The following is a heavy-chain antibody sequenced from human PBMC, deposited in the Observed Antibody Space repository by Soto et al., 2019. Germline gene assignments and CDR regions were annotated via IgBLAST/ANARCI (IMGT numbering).Heavy chain of an antibody. Sequence: EVRLLESGGGLVQPGGSLRLSCAASGFTFSSYALSWVRQAPGKGLEWVSAISDSGRSTYYAGSVKGRFTISRDKSKNTLYLQMNSLRAEDTAVYYCAKGIKWELPFDYWGQGTLVTVSS. CDR3: AKGIKWELPFDY. V-gene: IGHV3-23*01. CDR1: GFTFSSYA. D-gene: IGHD1-26*01. J-gene: IGHJ4*02. CDR2: ISDSGRST.